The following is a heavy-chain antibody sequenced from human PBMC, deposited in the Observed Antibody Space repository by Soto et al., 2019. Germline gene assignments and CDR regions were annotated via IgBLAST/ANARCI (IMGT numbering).Heavy chain of an antibody. Sequence: KPSETLSLTCAVYGGSFSGYYWSWIRQPPGKGLEWIGEINHSGSTNYNPSLKSRVTISVDTSKNQFSLKLSSVTAADTAVYYCARGRSSSWYQLERRVRGKTDFDYWGQGTLVTVSS. CDR1: GGSFSGYY. CDR3: ARGRSSSWYQLERRVRGKTDFDY. CDR2: INHSGST. J-gene: IGHJ4*02. V-gene: IGHV4-34*01. D-gene: IGHD6-13*01.